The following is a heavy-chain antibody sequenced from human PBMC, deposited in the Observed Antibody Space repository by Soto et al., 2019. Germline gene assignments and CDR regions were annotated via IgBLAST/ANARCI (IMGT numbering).Heavy chain of an antibody. Sequence: EVQLLESGGGMVQPGGSLRLSCAASGFTFSSYAMSWVRQAPGEGLEWVSAISHSGGSTYYADSVKGRFTISRDNSKNTLFLQMNSLRAEDTAVYYCANQRGFATVTSFDYWGQGTLVTVSS. CDR1: GFTFSSYA. CDR3: ANQRGFATVTSFDY. J-gene: IGHJ4*02. CDR2: ISHSGGST. D-gene: IGHD4-4*01. V-gene: IGHV3-23*01.